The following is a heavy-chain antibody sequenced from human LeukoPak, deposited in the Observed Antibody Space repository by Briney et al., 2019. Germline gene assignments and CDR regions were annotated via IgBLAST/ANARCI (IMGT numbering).Heavy chain of an antibody. D-gene: IGHD3-10*01. Sequence: SETLSLTCTVSGGSISSSSYYWGWIRQPPGKGLEWLGSIYYSGSTYYNPSLKSRVTISVDTSKNQFSLKLSSVTAADTAVYYCARDRYYGSGSPIDYWGQGTLVTVSS. CDR2: IYYSGST. CDR1: GGSISSSSYY. V-gene: IGHV4-39*07. J-gene: IGHJ4*02. CDR3: ARDRYYGSGSPIDY.